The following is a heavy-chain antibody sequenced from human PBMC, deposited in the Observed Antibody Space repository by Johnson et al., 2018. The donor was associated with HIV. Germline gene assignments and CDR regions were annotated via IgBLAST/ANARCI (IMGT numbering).Heavy chain of an antibody. Sequence: EVQLVESGGDLVQPGGSLRLSCVGSGFTFSTNWMHWVRQAPGKGLVWVSRINSDGSSTSYAESVKGRFTISRDNAKNTLYLQMDSMGAEDTAVYYCARSSTWQLVPGFDLWGRGTMVTVSS. CDR1: GFTFSTNW. CDR2: INSDGSST. V-gene: IGHV3-74*01. CDR3: ARSSTWQLVPGFDL. J-gene: IGHJ3*01. D-gene: IGHD6-13*01.